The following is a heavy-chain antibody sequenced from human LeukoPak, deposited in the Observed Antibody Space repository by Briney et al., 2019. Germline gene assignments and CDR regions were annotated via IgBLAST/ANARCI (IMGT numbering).Heavy chain of an antibody. V-gene: IGHV3-23*01. CDR1: GFTFNSYT. D-gene: IGHD7-27*01. J-gene: IGHJ4*02. Sequence: GGSLRLSCTASGFTFNSYTMSWVRQAPGKGLKWVSTITTGGPNTYYADSVKGRFTVSRDDSKNTLYLQMNSLRAEETAVYYCAKDGGLWVSAHWGDSWGRGTLVTVSS. CDR2: ITTGGPNT. CDR3: AKDGGLWVSAHWGDS.